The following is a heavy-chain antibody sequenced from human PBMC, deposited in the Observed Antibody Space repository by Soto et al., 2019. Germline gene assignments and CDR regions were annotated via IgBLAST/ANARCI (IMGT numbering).Heavy chain of an antibody. J-gene: IGHJ4*02. CDR1: GFTFSSYS. D-gene: IGHD2-8*02. Sequence: EVQLVESGGGLVKPGGSLRLSCAASGFTFSSYSMNWVRQAPGKGLEWVSSISSSSSYIYYADSVKGRFTISRDNAKNSLYLQMNSLRAEDTAVYYCAIIWWWTNYFDYWGQGTLVTVSS. CDR3: AIIWWWTNYFDY. V-gene: IGHV3-21*01. CDR2: ISSSSSYI.